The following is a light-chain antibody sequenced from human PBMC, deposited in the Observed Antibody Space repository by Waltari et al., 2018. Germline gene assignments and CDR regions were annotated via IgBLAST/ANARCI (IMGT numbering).Light chain of an antibody. V-gene: IGKV3-15*01. CDR3: EQYDEWPPT. CDR2: GAS. CDR1: QSVSSK. J-gene: IGKJ1*01. Sequence: EIVMTQSPGHLSVSPGERATLSCRASQSVSSKLAWYQQKPGQAPRRLIYGASISATGIPARFIGSVSGTEFTLTISGLQPEDFAVYYCEQYDEWPPTFGQGTKVEI.